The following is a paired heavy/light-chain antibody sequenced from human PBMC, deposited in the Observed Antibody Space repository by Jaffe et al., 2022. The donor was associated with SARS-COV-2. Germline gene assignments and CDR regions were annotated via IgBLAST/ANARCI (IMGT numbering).Heavy chain of an antibody. J-gene: IGHJ6*02. CDR3: ATRSLRGVRYSGYDRYSYYGMDV. V-gene: IGHV1-24*01. D-gene: IGHD5-12*01. CDR2: FDPEDGET. CDR1: GYTLTELS. Sequence: QVQLIQSGAEVKKPGASVKVSCKVSGYTLTELSMHWVRQAPGKGLEWMGGFDPEDGETVYAQKFQGRVTMTEDTSTDAAYMELSSLRSEDTAVYYCATRSLRGVRYSGYDRYSYYGMDVWGQGTTVTVSS.
Light chain of an antibody. V-gene: IGKV1-39*01. CDR3: QQSYSTPWT. CDR2: AAL. Sequence: DIQMTQSPSSLSASVGDRVTITCRASQSISSYLNWYQQKPGKAPNLLIYAALTLQSGVPLRFSGSGSGTDFTLTISSLQPEDFATYYCQQSYSTPWTFGQGTKVEIK. J-gene: IGKJ1*01. CDR1: QSISSY.